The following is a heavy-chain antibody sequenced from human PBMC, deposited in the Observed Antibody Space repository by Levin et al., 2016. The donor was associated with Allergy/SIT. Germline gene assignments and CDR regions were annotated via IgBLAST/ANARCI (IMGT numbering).Heavy chain of an antibody. CDR2: IVYDGSNK. V-gene: IGHV3-30*18. CDR3: AKGDPHDSTFYYYGFDV. D-gene: IGHD1-1*01. J-gene: IGHJ6*02. Sequence: GGSLRLSCAASGFTFSTHGMHWVRQAPGKGLEWVAVIVYDGSNKYYAESVKGRFTISRDNSKNTFYLHLSSLRPEDTAVYYCAKGDPHDSTFYYYGFDVWGQGTTVTVSS. CDR1: GFTFSTHG.